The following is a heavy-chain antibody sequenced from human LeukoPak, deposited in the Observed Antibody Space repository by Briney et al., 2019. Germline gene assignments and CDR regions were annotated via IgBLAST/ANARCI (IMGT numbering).Heavy chain of an antibody. J-gene: IGHJ5*02. CDR2: IKQDGSEK. CDR1: GFTFSIYW. Sequence: GGSLRLSCAASGFTFSIYWMSWVRQAPGKGLEWVANIKQDGSEKYYVDSVKGRFTISRDNAKNSLYLQMNSLRAEDTAVYYCARSPKAGYDSSGYSWSVNWFDPWGQGTLVTVSS. D-gene: IGHD3-22*01. CDR3: ARSPKAGYDSSGYSWSVNWFDP. V-gene: IGHV3-7*01.